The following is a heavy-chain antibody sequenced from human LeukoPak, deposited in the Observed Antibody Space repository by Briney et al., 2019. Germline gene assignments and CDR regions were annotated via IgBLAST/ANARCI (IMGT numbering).Heavy chain of an antibody. Sequence: PGGSLRLSCAASGFTFSSYAMHWVRQAPGKGLEWVAVISYDGSNKYYADSVKGRFTISRDNPKNTLYLQMNSLRAEDTAVYYCAKFFTGEYVRAFDVWGQGTMVTVSS. V-gene: IGHV3-30*18. CDR3: AKFFTGEYVRAFDV. CDR2: ISYDGSNK. D-gene: IGHD3-10*02. CDR1: GFTFSSYA. J-gene: IGHJ3*01.